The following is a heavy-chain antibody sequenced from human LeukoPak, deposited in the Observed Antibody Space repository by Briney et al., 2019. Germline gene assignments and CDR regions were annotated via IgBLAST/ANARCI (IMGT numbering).Heavy chain of an antibody. CDR2: FYHGGST. CDR3: ARGITGTTGGYWFDP. D-gene: IGHD1-7*01. Sequence: PSETLSLTCTVSGYSISTGYYWDWIRQPPGKGLEWIGTFYHGGSTYYNPSLKSRVTISVDTSENQFSLKLSSVTAADTAVYYCARGITGTTGGYWFDPWGQGTLVTVSS. J-gene: IGHJ5*02. CDR1: GYSISTGYY. V-gene: IGHV4-38-2*02.